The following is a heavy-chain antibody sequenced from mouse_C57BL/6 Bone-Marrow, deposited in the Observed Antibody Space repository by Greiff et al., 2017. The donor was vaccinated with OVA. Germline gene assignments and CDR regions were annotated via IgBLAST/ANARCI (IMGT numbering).Heavy chain of an antibody. V-gene: IGHV1-26*01. Sequence: EVQLQQSGPELVKPGASVKISCKASGYTFTDYYMNWVKQSHGQSLEWIGDINPNNGGTSYNQKFKGKATLTVDKSSSTAYMELRSLTSEDSAVYCCARWGDGSFDYWGQGTTLTVSS. J-gene: IGHJ2*01. CDR2: INPNNGGT. CDR1: GYTFTDYY. D-gene: IGHD2-3*01. CDR3: ARWGDGSFDY.